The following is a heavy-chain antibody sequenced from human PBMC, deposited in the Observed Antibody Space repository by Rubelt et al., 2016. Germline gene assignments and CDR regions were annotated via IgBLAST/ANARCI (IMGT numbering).Heavy chain of an antibody. CDR1: GGTFSSYA. Sequence: QVQLVQSGAEVKKPGSSVKVSCKASGGTFSSYAISWVRQAPGQGLEWMGWISAYNGNTNYAQKLQGRVTMTTDTSTSTAYMELRSLRSEDTAVYYCARHPIAARRVSEGWFDPWGQGTLVTVSS. CDR2: ISAYNGNT. D-gene: IGHD6-6*01. CDR3: ARHPIAARRVSEGWFDP. J-gene: IGHJ5*02. V-gene: IGHV1-18*01.